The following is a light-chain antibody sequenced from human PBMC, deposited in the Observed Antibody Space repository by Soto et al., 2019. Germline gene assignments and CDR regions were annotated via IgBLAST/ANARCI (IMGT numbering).Light chain of an antibody. V-gene: IGLV1-40*01. CDR3: QSYDNTLSASV. Sequence: QSVLTQPLSVSGAPGQRVTISCTGSSSNIGAGHVVHWYQQFPGRAPKLLIYGSSNRPSGVPDRFSGSKSGTSASLAITGLQAEDEADYYCQSYDNTLSASVFGGGTKLTVL. J-gene: IGLJ2*01. CDR2: GSS. CDR1: SSNIGAGHV.